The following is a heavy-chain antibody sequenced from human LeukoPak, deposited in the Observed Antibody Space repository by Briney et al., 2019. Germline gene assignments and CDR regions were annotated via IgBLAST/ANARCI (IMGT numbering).Heavy chain of an antibody. CDR1: GGTFSSYS. CDR3: ARGGWLRILYYFDY. Sequence: SVKVSCKATGGTFSSYSLHWVRQAPGQGLEWMGGITPMYSTTDYVQTLHGRVTLTADKSTSTAYMELRSLRSEDTAVYYCARGGWLRILYYFDYWGQGTLVTVSS. J-gene: IGHJ4*02. D-gene: IGHD5-12*01. V-gene: IGHV1-69*06. CDR2: ITPMYSTT.